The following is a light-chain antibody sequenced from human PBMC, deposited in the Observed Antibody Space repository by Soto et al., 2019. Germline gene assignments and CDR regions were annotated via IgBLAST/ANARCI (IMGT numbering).Light chain of an antibody. CDR3: QSYDSSRSVLEV. Sequence: QSVLTQPPSVSGAPGQSITISCTGSSSDVGGDYDVPWYQQLPGTAPKLIIYVNSNRPSGVSDRFSGSKSGTTASLAISGLQAEDEADYYCQSYDSSRSVLEVFGKGTKLTVL. J-gene: IGLJ2*01. CDR1: SSDVGGDYD. V-gene: IGLV1-40*01. CDR2: VNS.